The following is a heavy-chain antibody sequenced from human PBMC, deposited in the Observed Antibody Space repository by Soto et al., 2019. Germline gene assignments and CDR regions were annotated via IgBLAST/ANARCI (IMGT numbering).Heavy chain of an antibody. CDR1: GGSISSGGYY. D-gene: IGHD3-10*01. V-gene: IGHV4-39*01. Sequence: SETLSLTCIVSGGSISSGGYYWGWIRQPPGKGLEWSGTISYSGTEYYNPALKSRVTVSADTSRNHVSLKLSSVTAADTAVYYCVGYYYASGTYYNTFWGQGTMVTVSS. CDR3: VGYYYASGTYYNTF. CDR2: ISYSGTE. J-gene: IGHJ3*01.